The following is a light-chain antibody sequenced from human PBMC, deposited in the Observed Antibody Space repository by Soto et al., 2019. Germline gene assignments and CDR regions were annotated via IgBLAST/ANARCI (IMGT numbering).Light chain of an antibody. CDR2: ISSDGSH. CDR1: SGHSNYA. V-gene: IGLV4-69*01. CDR3: QTWGTASYV. J-gene: IGLJ1*01. Sequence: QSVLTQSPSASASLGASVKLTCTLSSGHSNYAIAWHQQQAEKGPRYLMKISSDGSHTRGDGIPDRFSGSSSGAERYLTISSLQSEDEADYYCQTWGTASYVFGPGTKLTVL.